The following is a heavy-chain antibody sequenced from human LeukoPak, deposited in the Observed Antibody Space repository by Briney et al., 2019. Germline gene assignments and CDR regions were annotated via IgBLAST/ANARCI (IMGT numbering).Heavy chain of an antibody. CDR2: ISNNGGYT. V-gene: IGHV3-23*01. J-gene: IGHJ4*02. CDR3: AAIAAAGIYGY. D-gene: IGHD6-13*01. CDR1: GFTFSSSA. Sequence: TGGSLRLSCAASGFTFSSSAVSWVRQAPGKGLEWVSAISNNGGYTYYADFVQGRFTISRDNSKSTLCLQMNSLRAEDTAVYYCAAIAAAGIYGYWGQGTLVTVSS.